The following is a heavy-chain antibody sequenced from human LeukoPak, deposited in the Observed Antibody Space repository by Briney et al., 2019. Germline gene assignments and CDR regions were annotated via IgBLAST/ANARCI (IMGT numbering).Heavy chain of an antibody. J-gene: IGHJ3*02. CDR1: GFTFSNYG. D-gene: IGHD3-10*01. V-gene: IGHV3-21*06. CDR3: ARGRSITLLRGVAMSDGFVI. Sequence: NPGGSLRLSCEASGFTFSNYGMNWVRQAPGKGLEWVSFTDTSGNYIYYGDSVKGRFTISRDNARNLLFLQMNGLRAEDTAVYYCARGRSITLLRGVAMSDGFVIWGQGAMVAVSS. CDR2: TDTSGNYI.